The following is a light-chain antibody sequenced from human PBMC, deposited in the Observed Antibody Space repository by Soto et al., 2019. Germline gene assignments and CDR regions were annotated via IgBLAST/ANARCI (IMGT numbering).Light chain of an antibody. CDR3: SSYTGSSTWV. J-gene: IGLJ3*02. CDR2: DVS. CDR1: SSDVGRYNY. Sequence: QSVLTQPASVSGSPGQSITISCTGTSSDVGRYNYVSWYQQHPGKAPKLMIYDVSNRPSGVSNRFSGSKSGNTASLTISGLQAEDEADYYCSSYTGSSTWVFGGGTKLTVL. V-gene: IGLV2-14*01.